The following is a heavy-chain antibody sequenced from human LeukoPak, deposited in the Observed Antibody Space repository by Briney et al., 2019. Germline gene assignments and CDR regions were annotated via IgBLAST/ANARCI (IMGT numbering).Heavy chain of an antibody. Sequence: SETLSLTCTVSGGSISGYYWTWIRQPAGKGLEWIGRIYASGSTNYNPSLKSRVTMSVDTSKNQFSLKLSSVTAADTAVYYCARNYCTGGSCYVNDYWGQGTLVTVSS. CDR2: IYASGST. CDR3: ARNYCTGGSCYVNDY. D-gene: IGHD2-15*01. CDR1: GGSISGYY. J-gene: IGHJ4*02. V-gene: IGHV4-4*07.